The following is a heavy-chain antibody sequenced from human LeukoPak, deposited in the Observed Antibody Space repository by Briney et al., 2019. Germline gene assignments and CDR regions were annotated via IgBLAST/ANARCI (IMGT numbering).Heavy chain of an antibody. Sequence: PSETLSLTCAAYGGSFSGYYWSWIRQPPGKGLEWIGEINHSGSTNYNPSLKSRVTISVDTSKNQFSLKLSSVTAADTAVYYCARHRIGTTMVRGVPRGFDYWGQGTLVTVSS. V-gene: IGHV4-34*01. D-gene: IGHD3-10*01. J-gene: IGHJ4*02. CDR2: INHSGST. CDR1: GGSFSGYY. CDR3: ARHRIGTTMVRGVPRGFDY.